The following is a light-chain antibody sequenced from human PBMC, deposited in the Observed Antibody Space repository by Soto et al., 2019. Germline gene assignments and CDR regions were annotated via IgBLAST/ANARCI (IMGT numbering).Light chain of an antibody. CDR3: QQYDTYPTT. Sequence: DIQMTQSPSTLSASVGDRVTIACRASQSISDWLAWYQQKPGQAPKFLIYKASNLESGVPSRFSGSGSGTEFTLTISSLQHDDFATYYCQQYDTYPTTFGQGTKVEIK. CDR2: KAS. CDR1: QSISDW. J-gene: IGKJ1*01. V-gene: IGKV1-5*03.